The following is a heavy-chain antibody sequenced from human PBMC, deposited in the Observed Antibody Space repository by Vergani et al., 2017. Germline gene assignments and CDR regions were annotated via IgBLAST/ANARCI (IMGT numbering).Heavy chain of an antibody. V-gene: IGHV3-9*01. CDR2: ISWNSGSI. CDR3: ARGRGDSGYDPYYYYMDV. J-gene: IGHJ6*03. D-gene: IGHD5-12*01. CDR1: GFTFDDYA. Sequence: EVQLVESGGGLVQPGRSLRLSCAASGFTFDDYAMHWVRQAPGKGLEWVSGISWNSGSIGYADSVKGRFTISRDNAKNSLYLQMNSLRAEDTALYYCARGRGDSGYDPYYYYMDVWGKGTTVTVSS.